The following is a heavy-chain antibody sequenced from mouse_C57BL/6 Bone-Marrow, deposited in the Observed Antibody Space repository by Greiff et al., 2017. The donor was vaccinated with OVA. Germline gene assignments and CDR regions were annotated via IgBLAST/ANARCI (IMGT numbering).Heavy chain of an antibody. J-gene: IGHJ1*03. Sequence: VQRVESDAELVKPGASVKISCKVSGYTFTDHTIHWMKQRPEQGLEWIGYIYPRDGSTKYNEKFKGKATLTADKSSSTAYMQLNSLTSEDSAVYFCARRYSNYDWYFDVWGTGTTVTVSS. CDR2: IYPRDGST. D-gene: IGHD2-5*01. CDR3: ARRYSNYDWYFDV. V-gene: IGHV1-78*01. CDR1: GYTFTDHT.